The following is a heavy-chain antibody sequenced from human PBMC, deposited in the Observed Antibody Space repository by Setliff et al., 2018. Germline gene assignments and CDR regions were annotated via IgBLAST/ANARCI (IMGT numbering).Heavy chain of an antibody. D-gene: IGHD1-20*01. J-gene: IGHJ5*02. CDR3: ARYNSSAACFDL. V-gene: IGHV4-61*02. CDR1: GDSITSGSVY. CDR2: IFPTGTT. Sequence: TLSLTCTVSGDSITSGSVYWSWIRQPAGKGLEWIGXIFPTGTTNYNPDLKSRVTMSVDTSKKRFALMLRSVTAADTAIYYCARYNSSAACFDLWGPGTLVTVSS.